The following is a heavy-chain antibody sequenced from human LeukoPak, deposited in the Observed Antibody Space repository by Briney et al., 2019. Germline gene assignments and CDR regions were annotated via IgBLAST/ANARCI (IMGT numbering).Heavy chain of an antibody. Sequence: SETLSLTCTVSGGSISSYYWSWIRQPPGKGLEWIGYIYTSGSTNYNPSLNSRVTISVDMSKNQFSLKLSSVTAADTAVYYCARLQSYYYYMDVWGKGTTVTVSS. CDR1: GGSISSYY. CDR3: ARLQSYYYYMDV. J-gene: IGHJ6*03. CDR2: IYTSGST. V-gene: IGHV4-4*09. D-gene: IGHD4-11*01.